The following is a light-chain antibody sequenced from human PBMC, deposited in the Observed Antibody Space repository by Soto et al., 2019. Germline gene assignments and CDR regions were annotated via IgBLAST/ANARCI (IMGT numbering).Light chain of an antibody. CDR2: DAS. CDR3: QHRSNWLGT. J-gene: IGKJ3*01. V-gene: IGKV3-11*01. Sequence: EIVLTQSPATLSLSPGERATLSCRASQSVGGFLAWYQQRSGQTPKLLIYDASKRAPGIPARFSGSGSGTDFTLTISSLEPEDFAVYYCQHRSNWLGTFGPGTNVDIK. CDR1: QSVGGF.